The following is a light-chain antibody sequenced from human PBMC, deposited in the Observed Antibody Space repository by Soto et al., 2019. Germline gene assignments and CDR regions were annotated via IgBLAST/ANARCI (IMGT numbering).Light chain of an antibody. V-gene: IGLV1-44*01. CDR1: SSSIGRNT. CDR3: AAWDDSLNGWV. J-gene: IGLJ3*02. CDR2: SNN. Sequence: QSVLTQPPSASAPPGQRVTISCSGSSSSIGRNTVDWYQQLPGTAPKLLVYSNNQRPSGVPDRFSGSKSGTSGSLAISGLQSEDEADYYCAAWDDSLNGWVFGGGTKLTVL.